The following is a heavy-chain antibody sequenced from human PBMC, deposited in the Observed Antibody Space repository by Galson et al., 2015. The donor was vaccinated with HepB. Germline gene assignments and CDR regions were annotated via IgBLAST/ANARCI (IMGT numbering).Heavy chain of an antibody. Sequence: ETLSLTCAVYGGSFSGYYWSWIRQPPGKGLEWIGEINHSGSTNYNPSLKSRVTISVDTSKNQFSLKLSSVTAADTAVYYCARLVVPAAFNFYYYYMDVWGKGTTVTVSS. V-gene: IGHV4-34*01. J-gene: IGHJ6*03. CDR3: ARLVVPAAFNFYYYYMDV. CDR2: INHSGST. CDR1: GGSFSGYY. D-gene: IGHD2-2*01.